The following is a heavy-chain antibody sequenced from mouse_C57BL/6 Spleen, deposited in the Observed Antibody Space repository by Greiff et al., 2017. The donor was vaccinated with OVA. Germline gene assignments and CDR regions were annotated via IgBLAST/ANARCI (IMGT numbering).Heavy chain of an antibody. CDR2: IDPSDSYT. Sequence: QVQLQPPGAELVKPGASVKLSCKASGYTFTSYWMQWVKQRPGQGLEWIGEIDPSDSYTNYNQKFKGKATLTVDTSSSTAYMQLSSLTSEDSAVYYCARYGSRYLYYFDYWGQGTTLTVSS. V-gene: IGHV1-50*01. CDR3: ARYGSRYLYYFDY. CDR1: GYTFTSYW. J-gene: IGHJ2*01. D-gene: IGHD1-1*01.